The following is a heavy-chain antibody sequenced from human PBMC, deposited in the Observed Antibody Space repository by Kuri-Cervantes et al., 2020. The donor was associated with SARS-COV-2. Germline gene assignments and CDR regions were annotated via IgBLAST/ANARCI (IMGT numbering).Heavy chain of an antibody. Sequence: GGSLRLSCVASGFTFSSYWMHWVRQAPGKGLVWVSRLTNDGSDAIFADSVKGRFTISRDNAKNMLYLYMNSLRADDTAVYYCARDSMTTRDFDYWGQGTLVPVSS. J-gene: IGHJ4*02. CDR1: GFTFSSYW. CDR2: LTNDGSDA. CDR3: ARDSMTTRDFDY. V-gene: IGHV3-74*01. D-gene: IGHD4-11*01.